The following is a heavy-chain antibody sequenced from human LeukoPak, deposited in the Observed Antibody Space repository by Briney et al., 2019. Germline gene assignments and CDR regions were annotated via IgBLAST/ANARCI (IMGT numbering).Heavy chain of an antibody. D-gene: IGHD1-26*01. V-gene: IGHV3-23*01. CDR1: GFTFSKYA. CDR2: ISSSTLKI. J-gene: IGHJ5*02. CDR3: ARDGSGMRGSINWFDP. Sequence: GSLRLSCAASGFTFSKYAMTWVRQAPGKGLEWVSAISSSTLKIYYADSVKGRFTISRDNSKNTLYLQMNSVRAEDTAVYYCARDGSGMRGSINWFDPWGQGTLVTVSS.